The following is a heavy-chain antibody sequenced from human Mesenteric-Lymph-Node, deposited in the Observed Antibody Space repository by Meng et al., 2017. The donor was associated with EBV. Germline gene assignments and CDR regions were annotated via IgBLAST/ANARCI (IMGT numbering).Heavy chain of an antibody. J-gene: IGHJ4*02. CDR3: SRGRSQDLCFGEEFDF. V-gene: IGHV4-30-4*01. CDR2: NYYRGST. CDR1: GGCTSNSDYY. D-gene: IGHD3-10*01. Sequence: RRQDHGPGVLQPSPPLPFTCTASGGCTSNSDYYWSWIRQPPGKVVVWIGYNYYRGSTNYYPSLMSRVTITLDPSKKQFSLKLISVTAADTAVHYCSRGRSQDLCFGEEFDFWGQGMLVTVSS.